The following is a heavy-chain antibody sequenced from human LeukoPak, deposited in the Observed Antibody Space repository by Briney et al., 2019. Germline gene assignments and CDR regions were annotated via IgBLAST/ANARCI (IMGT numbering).Heavy chain of an antibody. Sequence: PGGSLRLSCVASGFTFSNYVMSWVRQAPGKGLEWVSVTYTGGNSYYADSVKGRFIISRDISKNTLYLQMNSLRAEDSALYYCARGGRGSAAVVAPRSFDIWGQGTMVTVSS. D-gene: IGHD3-22*01. J-gene: IGHJ3*02. CDR1: GFTFSNYV. CDR2: TYTGGNS. CDR3: ARGGRGSAAVVAPRSFDI. V-gene: IGHV3-53*01.